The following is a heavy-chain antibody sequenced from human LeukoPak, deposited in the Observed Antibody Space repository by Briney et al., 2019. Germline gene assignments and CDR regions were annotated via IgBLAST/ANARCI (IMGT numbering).Heavy chain of an antibody. Sequence: GESLKISCKGSGYSFTSYWIGWVRQVPGKGLEWMGIIYPGDSDTRYSPSFQGQVTISADKSISTAYLQWSSLKASDTAMYYCARPAPQSTGYDRDAFDIWGQGTMVTVSS. CDR1: GYSFTSYW. D-gene: IGHD5-12*01. V-gene: IGHV5-51*01. J-gene: IGHJ3*02. CDR3: ARPAPQSTGYDRDAFDI. CDR2: IYPGDSDT.